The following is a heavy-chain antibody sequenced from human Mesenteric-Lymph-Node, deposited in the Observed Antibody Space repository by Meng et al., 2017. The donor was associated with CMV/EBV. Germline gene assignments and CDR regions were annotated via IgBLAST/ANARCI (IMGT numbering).Heavy chain of an antibody. D-gene: IGHD2-2*02. CDR1: GGSISSSSYY. CDR2: IYYSGST. CDR3: ARAGRRGYCSSTSCYKDAFDI. V-gene: IGHV4-39*01. Sequence: SETLSLTCTVSGGSISSSSYYWGWIRQPPGKGLEWIGSIYYSGSTYYNPSLKSRVTISVDTSKNQFSLKLSSVTAADTAVYYCARAGRRGYCSSTSCYKDAFDIWGQGTMVTVSS. J-gene: IGHJ3*02.